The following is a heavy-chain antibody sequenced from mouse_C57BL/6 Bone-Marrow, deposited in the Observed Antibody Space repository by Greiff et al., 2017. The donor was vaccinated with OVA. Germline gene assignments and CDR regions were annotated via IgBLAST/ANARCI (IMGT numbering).Heavy chain of an antibody. CDR1: GYTFTSYW. D-gene: IGHD2-4*01. CDR2: IDPISGGT. J-gene: IGHJ1*03. Sequence: QVQLQQPGAELVKPGASVKLSCKASGYTFTSYWMHWVKQRPGRGLEWIGRIDPISGGTKYNEKFKSKATLTVDKPSSTAYMQLSSLTSEDSAVYYCARPYYDYDTWYFDVWGTGTTVTVSS. CDR3: ARPYYDYDTWYFDV. V-gene: IGHV1-72*01.